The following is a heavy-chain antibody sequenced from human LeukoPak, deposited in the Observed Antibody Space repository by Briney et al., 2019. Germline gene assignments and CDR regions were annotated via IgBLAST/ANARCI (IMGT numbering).Heavy chain of an antibody. CDR2: ISNIGTTT. J-gene: IGHJ4*02. CDR1: AFTLGDWY. Sequence: GGSLRLSCTASAFTLGDWYMSWIRQAPGKGLEWISYISNIGTTTYYAESVKGRFTISSDNAKNSLYLQMNSLRAEDTAVYYCACDFRYLGHDFWGQGTLVTVSS. D-gene: IGHD2-21*02. CDR3: ACDFRYLGHDF. V-gene: IGHV3-11*01.